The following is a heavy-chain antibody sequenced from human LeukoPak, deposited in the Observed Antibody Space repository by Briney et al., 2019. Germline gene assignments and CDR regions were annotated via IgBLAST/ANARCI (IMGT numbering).Heavy chain of an antibody. CDR1: GFTFSSYG. CDR3: AREYSSSLYYYYYMDV. V-gene: IGHV3-23*01. D-gene: IGHD6-13*01. Sequence: GGSLRLSCAASGFTFSSYGMSWVRQAPGKGLEWVSAISGSGGSTYYADSVKGRFTISRDNAKNSLYLQMNSLRAEDTAVYYCAREYSSSLYYYYYMDVWGKGTTVTISS. J-gene: IGHJ6*03. CDR2: ISGSGGST.